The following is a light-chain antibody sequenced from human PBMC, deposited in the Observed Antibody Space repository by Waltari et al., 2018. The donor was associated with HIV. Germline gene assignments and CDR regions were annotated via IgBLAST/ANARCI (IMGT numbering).Light chain of an antibody. CDR2: KNN. Sequence: QSVLTQPPSESGVPGQKVFISCSGSTSDIGNNHVYWFQQFPGVPPKVLTYKNNTRPSGVPDRFSCSKSGTSAYLAISGLRTDDDSEIYCATWDDTRSGWVFGGGTKLTVL. CDR1: TSDIGNNH. V-gene: IGLV1-47*01. J-gene: IGLJ3*02. CDR3: ATWDDTRSGWV.